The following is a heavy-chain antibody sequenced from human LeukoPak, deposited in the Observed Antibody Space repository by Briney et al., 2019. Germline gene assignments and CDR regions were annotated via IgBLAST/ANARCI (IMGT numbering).Heavy chain of an antibody. CDR1: GFTFSSYW. CDR2: IKQDGSEK. CDR3: ARAGAQNYDFWSGYYGYFDY. J-gene: IGHJ4*02. V-gene: IGHV3-7*01. Sequence: GGSLRLSCAASGFTFSSYWMSWVRQAPGKGLEWVANIKQDGSEKYHVDSVKGRFTISRDNAKNSLYLQMNSLRAEDTAVYYCARAGAQNYDFWSGYYGYFDYWGQGTLVTVSS. D-gene: IGHD3-3*01.